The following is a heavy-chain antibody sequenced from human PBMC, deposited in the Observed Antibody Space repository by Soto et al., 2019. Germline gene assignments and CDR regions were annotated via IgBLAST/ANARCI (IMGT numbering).Heavy chain of an antibody. CDR2: ISYDGINK. D-gene: IGHD3-10*01. CDR1: GFTFSSYG. V-gene: IGHV3-30*18. J-gene: IGHJ4*02. Sequence: GGSLRLSCAASGFTFSSYGMHWVRQAPGKGLEWVAVISYDGINKYYADSVKGRFTISRDNSKNTLYLQMNSLRAEDTAVYYCAKGRNYYGAGSYGGSFDYWGQGTLVTVSS. CDR3: AKGRNYYGAGSYGGSFDY.